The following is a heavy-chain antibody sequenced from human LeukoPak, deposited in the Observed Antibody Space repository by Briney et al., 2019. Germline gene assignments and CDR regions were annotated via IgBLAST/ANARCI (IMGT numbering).Heavy chain of an antibody. CDR2: ISSSGSTI. D-gene: IGHD5-18*01. J-gene: IGHJ4*02. CDR3: ARDLDTRNSYEFAY. CDR1: GFTFSSYN. V-gene: IGHV3-48*04. Sequence: TGGSLRLSCAASGFTFSSYNMNWVRQAPGKGLEWVSDISSSGSTIYFADSVKGRFTISRDNAKNSLYLQMNSLRAEDTAVYYCARDLDTRNSYEFAYWGQGTLVTVSS.